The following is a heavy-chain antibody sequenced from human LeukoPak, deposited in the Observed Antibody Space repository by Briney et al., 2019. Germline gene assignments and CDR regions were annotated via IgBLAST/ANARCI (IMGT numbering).Heavy chain of an antibody. CDR2: ISAYNGNT. Sequence: ASVKVSCKASGYTFTSYGISWVRQAPGQGLEWMGWISAYNGNTNYAQKLQGRVTMTTDTSTSTAYMELRSLRSDDTAVYYCARARGYYGSGSYYSPDYWGQRTLFTVSS. CDR1: GYTFTSYG. D-gene: IGHD3-10*01. CDR3: ARARGYYGSGSYYSPDY. J-gene: IGHJ4*02. V-gene: IGHV1-18*01.